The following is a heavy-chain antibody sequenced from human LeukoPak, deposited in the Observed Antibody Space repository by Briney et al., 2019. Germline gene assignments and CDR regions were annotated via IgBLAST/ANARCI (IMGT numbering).Heavy chain of an antibody. Sequence: PSETLSLTCTASGGSISSGDYYWSWIRQPPGKGLEWIGYIYYSGSTYYNPSLKSRVTISVDTSKNQFSLKLSSVTAADTAVYYCARVGWVVVPAAMLFPPSWFDPWGQGTLVTVSS. J-gene: IGHJ5*02. CDR2: IYYSGST. V-gene: IGHV4-30-4*01. D-gene: IGHD2-2*01. CDR3: ARVGWVVVPAAMLFPPSWFDP. CDR1: GGSISSGDYY.